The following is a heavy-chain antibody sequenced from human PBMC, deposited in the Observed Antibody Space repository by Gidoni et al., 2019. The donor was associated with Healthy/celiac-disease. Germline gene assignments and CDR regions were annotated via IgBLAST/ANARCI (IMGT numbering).Heavy chain of an antibody. CDR3: AKDWGSWSYYYGMDV. D-gene: IGHD6-13*01. Sequence: QVQLVESGGGVVQPGRSLRLSCAASGFTFSSYGMHWVRQAPGKGLEWVAVISYDGSNKYYADSVKGRFTISRDNSKNTLYLQMNSLRAEDTAVYYCAKDWGSWSYYYGMDVWGQGTTVTVSS. CDR1: GFTFSSYG. CDR2: ISYDGSNK. V-gene: IGHV3-30*18. J-gene: IGHJ6*02.